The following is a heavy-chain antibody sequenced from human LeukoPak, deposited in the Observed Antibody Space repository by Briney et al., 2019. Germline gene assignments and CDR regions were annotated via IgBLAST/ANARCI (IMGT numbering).Heavy chain of an antibody. CDR2: IRYDGSNK. Sequence: PGGSLRLSCAASGFTFSSYGMHWVRQAPGKGLEWVAFIRYDGSNKYYADSVKGRFTISRDNSKNTLYLQMNSLRAEDTAVYCCAKDGGYHLDYWGQGTLVTVSS. J-gene: IGHJ4*02. CDR3: AKDGGYHLDY. D-gene: IGHD2-15*01. CDR1: GFTFSSYG. V-gene: IGHV3-30*02.